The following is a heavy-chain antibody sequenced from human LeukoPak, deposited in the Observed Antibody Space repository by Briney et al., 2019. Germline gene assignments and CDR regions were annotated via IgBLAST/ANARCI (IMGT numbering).Heavy chain of an antibody. D-gene: IGHD3-16*02. CDR3: ARGPSLVTFGGVIVNGFDP. CDR2: ISSSSSYI. V-gene: IGHV3-21*01. CDR1: GFTFSSYS. J-gene: IGHJ5*02. Sequence: GGSLRLSCAASGFTFSSYSMNWVRQAPGKGLEWVSSISSSSSYIYYADSVKGRFTISRDNAKDSLYLQMNSLRAEDTAVYYCARGPSLVTFGGVIVNGFDPWGQGTLVTVSS.